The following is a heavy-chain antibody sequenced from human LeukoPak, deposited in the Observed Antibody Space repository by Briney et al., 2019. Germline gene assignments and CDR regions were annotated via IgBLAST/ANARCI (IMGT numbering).Heavy chain of an antibody. CDR1: GFSFSSYG. V-gene: IGHV3-33*01. J-gene: IGHJ4*02. D-gene: IGHD4-17*01. CDR2: IWYDGSKK. Sequence: GRSLRLSCATSGFSFSSYGMHWVRQAPGKGLEWVAVIWYDGSKKYYGDSVKGRFTISRDNSKNTLFLQVDSLRAEDTAVYYCARGLAHGERGYFDYWGQGTLVTVSS. CDR3: ARGLAHGERGYFDY.